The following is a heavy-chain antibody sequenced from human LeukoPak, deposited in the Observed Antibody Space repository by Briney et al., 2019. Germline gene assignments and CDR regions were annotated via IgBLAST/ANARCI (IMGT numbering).Heavy chain of an antibody. V-gene: IGHV1-69*04. CDR3: ARGTRNRFDY. CDR1: GGTFSSYA. J-gene: IGHJ4*02. CDR2: IIPILGIA. D-gene: IGHD4-4*01. Sequence: GASVKVSCKASGGTFSSYAISWVRQAPGQGLEWMGRIIPILGIANYAQKFQGRVTITADKSTSTAYMELSSLRSEDTAVHYCARGTRNRFDYWGQGTLVTVSS.